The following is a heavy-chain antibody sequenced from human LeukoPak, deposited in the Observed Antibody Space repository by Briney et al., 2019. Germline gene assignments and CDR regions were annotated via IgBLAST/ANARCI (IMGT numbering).Heavy chain of an antibody. CDR1: GYTFTSYD. J-gene: IGHJ6*02. Sequence: ASVKVSCKASGYTFTSYDINWVRQATGQGLEWMGWMNPNSGNTGYAQKFQGRVTMTRNTSISTAYMELSSLRSEDTAVYYCARGQGYSSSWYRYYYYYYGMDVWGQGTTVTVSS. D-gene: IGHD6-13*01. CDR3: ARGQGYSSSWYRYYYYYYGMDV. V-gene: IGHV1-8*01. CDR2: MNPNSGNT.